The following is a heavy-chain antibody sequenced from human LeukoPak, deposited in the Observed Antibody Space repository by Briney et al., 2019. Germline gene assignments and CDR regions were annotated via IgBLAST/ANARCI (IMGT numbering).Heavy chain of an antibody. CDR3: AREDFRDHTTGFDS. D-gene: IGHD1-1*01. V-gene: IGHV3-23*01. Sequence: GGSLRLSCAASGFTFSNYAGSWVRQAPGRGLEWLSAISGSGGTYYIPSVRGRFIVSRDNSRNTLYLQLNNLRAEDTAIYYCAREDFRDHTTGFDSWGQGTLVTVSS. CDR2: ISGSGGT. CDR1: GFTFSNYA. J-gene: IGHJ5*01.